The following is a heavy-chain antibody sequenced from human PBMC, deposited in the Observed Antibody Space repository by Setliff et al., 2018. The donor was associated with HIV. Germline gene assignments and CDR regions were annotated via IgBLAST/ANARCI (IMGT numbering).Heavy chain of an antibody. Sequence: SETLSLTCTVSGGSISSSSYYWGWIRQPPGKGLEWIGNIYYSGSTYYNPSLKSRVTISVDTSENQFSLRLNSETAADTAVYYCARYRYYYDSSGYGRWFDPWVPETLLVTVSS. CDR3: ARYRYYYDSSGYGRWFDP. CDR1: GGSISSSSYY. D-gene: IGHD3-22*01. V-gene: IGHV4-39*01. CDR2: IYYSGST. J-gene: IGHJ5*02.